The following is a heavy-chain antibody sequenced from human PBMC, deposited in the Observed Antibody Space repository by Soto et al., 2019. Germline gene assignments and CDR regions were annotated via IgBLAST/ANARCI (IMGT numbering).Heavy chain of an antibody. J-gene: IGHJ6*02. CDR3: AKRTAAGARVTRYYYYGMDV. CDR2: ISCSGGST. D-gene: IGHD5-18*01. Sequence: PAGTLRLSCSASAFTFSSYAMIWVRQAPGKGLEWVSAISCSGGSTYYADSVKGRFTISRDNSKNTLYLQMNSLRAQDTAVYYCAKRTAAGARVTRYYYYGMDVWGQGTTVTVSS. CDR1: AFTFSSYA. V-gene: IGHV3-23*01.